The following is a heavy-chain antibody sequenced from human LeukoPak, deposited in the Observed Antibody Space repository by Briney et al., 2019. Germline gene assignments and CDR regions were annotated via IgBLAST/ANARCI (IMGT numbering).Heavy chain of an antibody. Sequence: ASVKVSCKASGYTFTGYYMHWVRQAPGQGLEWMGWINPNSGGTNYAQKFQGRVTMTRDTSISTAYMELSRLRSDDTAVYYCATFYGSGRYYFDYWGQGTLVTVSS. CDR3: ATFYGSGRYYFDY. V-gene: IGHV1-2*02. CDR2: INPNSGGT. D-gene: IGHD3-10*01. CDR1: GYTFTGYY. J-gene: IGHJ4*02.